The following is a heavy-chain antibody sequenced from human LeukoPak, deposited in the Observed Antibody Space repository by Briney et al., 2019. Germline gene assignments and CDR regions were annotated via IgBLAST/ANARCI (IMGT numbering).Heavy chain of an antibody. V-gene: IGHV1-2*06. CDR1: GYTFTGYY. J-gene: IGHJ4*02. CDR3: ARARRDGYNYCFDY. D-gene: IGHD5-24*01. CDR2: INPNSGGT. Sequence: ASVKVSCKASGYTFTGYYMHWVRQAPGQGLEWMGRINPNSGGTNYAQKFQGRVTMTRDTSISTAYMELSRLRSDDTAVYYCARARRDGYNYCFDYWGQGTLVTVS.